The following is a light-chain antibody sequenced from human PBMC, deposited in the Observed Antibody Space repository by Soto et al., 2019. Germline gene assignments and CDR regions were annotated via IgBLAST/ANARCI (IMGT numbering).Light chain of an antibody. CDR1: QSISSW. V-gene: IGKV1-5*01. CDR3: QQYQSSATST. J-gene: IGKJ1*01. Sequence: DIQMTQSPSTLSASVGDRVTMSCRASQSISSWLAWYQQKPGKAPKLLIYDASSLESGVPSRFSGSESGTEFTLTISSLQLDDFATYHCQQYQSSATSTFGQGTKV. CDR2: DAS.